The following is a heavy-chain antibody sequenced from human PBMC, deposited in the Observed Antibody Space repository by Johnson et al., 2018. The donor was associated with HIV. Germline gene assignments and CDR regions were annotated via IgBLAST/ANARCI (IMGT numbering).Heavy chain of an antibody. CDR1: GFTFDDYG. J-gene: IGHJ3*02. CDR2: ISYDGSNK. CDR3: APGVYSGYDGVDAVDI. Sequence: QVQLVESGGGVVRPGGSLRLSCAASGFTFDDYGMNWVRQAPGKGLEWVAVISYDGSNKYYADSVKGRFTISRDNSKNKLYLQMNSLRAKDTAVYYCAPGVYSGYDGVDAVDIWGQGTMVTVSS. V-gene: IGHV3-30*03. D-gene: IGHD5-12*01.